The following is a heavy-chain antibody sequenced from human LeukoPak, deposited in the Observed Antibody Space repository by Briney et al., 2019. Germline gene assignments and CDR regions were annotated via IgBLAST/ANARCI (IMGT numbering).Heavy chain of an antibody. Sequence: GGSLRLSCAASGFTFSSYWMHWVRQAPGKGLVWVSRINTDGSSTSYADSVKGRFTISRDNSKNTLYLQMNSLRAEDTAVYYCAKDRYGDYPYYFDYWGQGTLVTVSS. V-gene: IGHV3-74*01. CDR1: GFTFSSYW. CDR3: AKDRYGDYPYYFDY. D-gene: IGHD4-17*01. J-gene: IGHJ4*02. CDR2: INTDGSST.